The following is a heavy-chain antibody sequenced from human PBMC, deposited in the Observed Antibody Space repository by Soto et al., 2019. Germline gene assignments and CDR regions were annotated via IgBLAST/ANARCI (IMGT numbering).Heavy chain of an antibody. V-gene: IGHV1-18*01. CDR3: ARAGPQWLVLSSNWFDP. D-gene: IGHD6-19*01. Sequence: QVQLVQSGAEVKKPGASVKVACKAPGYTFTSYGISWVRQAPGQGLEGMGWISAYNGNTNYAQKLQGRVTMTTDTTTGRACRELRRLRSDDTAVYYCARAGPQWLVLSSNWFDPWGQGTLVTDSS. CDR2: ISAYNGNT. CDR1: GYTFTSYG. J-gene: IGHJ5*02.